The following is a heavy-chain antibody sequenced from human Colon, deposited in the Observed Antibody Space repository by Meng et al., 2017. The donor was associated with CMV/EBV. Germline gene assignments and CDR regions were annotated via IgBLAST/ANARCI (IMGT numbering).Heavy chain of an antibody. Sequence: GGSLRLSCAGSGFFVSNTYINWVRQAPGKGLEWVSVIYRGGSPFYTDSVKGRFTISRDISKNTVSLQMNSLRVEDTAVYYCALSYGANQPFDSWGLGTLVTVSS. CDR1: GFFVSNTY. CDR3: ALSYGANQPFDS. V-gene: IGHV3-53*01. D-gene: IGHD4-17*01. CDR2: IYRGGSP. J-gene: IGHJ4*02.